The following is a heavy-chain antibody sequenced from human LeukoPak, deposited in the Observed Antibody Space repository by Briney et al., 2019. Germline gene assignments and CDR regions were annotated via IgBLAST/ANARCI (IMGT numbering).Heavy chain of an antibody. CDR3: ATGYCSSTSCPNWFDP. J-gene: IGHJ5*02. CDR1: GFTFSSYA. V-gene: IGHV3-23*01. D-gene: IGHD2-2*01. CDR2: ISGSGGST. Sequence: GGSLRLSCAASGFTFSSYAMSWVRQAPGKGLEWVSAISGSGGSTYYADSVKGRFTISRDNSKNTLYLQMNSLRAEDTAVHYCATGYCSSTSCPNWFDPWGQGTLVTVSS.